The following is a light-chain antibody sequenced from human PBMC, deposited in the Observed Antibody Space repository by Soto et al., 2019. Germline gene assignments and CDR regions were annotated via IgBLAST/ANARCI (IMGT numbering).Light chain of an antibody. V-gene: IGKV3-20*01. CDR3: QHYGSAPPSYT. Sequence: EIVLTQSPGTLSLSPGETATLSCRASQSITYSYSAWYQQKPGQAPRLLIYGIFSRATGIPDRFSGSGSGTDFTLTISRLEPEDFAVYYCQHYGSAPPSYTFGQGTKLEIK. CDR2: GIF. CDR1: QSITYSY. J-gene: IGKJ2*01.